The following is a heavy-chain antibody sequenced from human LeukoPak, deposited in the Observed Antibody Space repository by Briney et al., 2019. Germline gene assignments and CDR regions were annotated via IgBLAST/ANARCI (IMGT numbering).Heavy chain of an antibody. V-gene: IGHV4-39*07. J-gene: IGHJ3*02. CDR3: ARESYYDSSGYSHDAFDI. Sequence: GSLRLSCAASGFTFSSYWMHWVRQAPGKGLEWIGSIYYSGNTYYKSSLKSRVTIAVDTSKNQFSLKLNSVTAADTAVYYCARESYYDSSGYSHDAFDIQGQGTMVTVSS. CDR1: GFTFSSYW. D-gene: IGHD3-22*01. CDR2: IYYSGNT.